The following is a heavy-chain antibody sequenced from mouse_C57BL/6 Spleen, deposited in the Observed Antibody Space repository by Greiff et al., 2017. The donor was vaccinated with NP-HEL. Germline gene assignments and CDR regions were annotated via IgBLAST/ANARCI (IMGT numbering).Heavy chain of an antibody. J-gene: IGHJ4*01. CDR1: GYTFTSYW. V-gene: IGHV1-55*01. CDR3: AKYYGFYYYAMDY. Sequence: QVQLQQPGAELVKPGASVKMSCKASGYTFTSYWITWVKQRPGQGLEWIGDIYPGSGSTNYNEKFKSKATLTVDTSSSTAYMQLSSLTSEDSAVYYCAKYYGFYYYAMDYWCQGTSVTVSS. CDR2: IYPGSGST. D-gene: IGHD1-1*01.